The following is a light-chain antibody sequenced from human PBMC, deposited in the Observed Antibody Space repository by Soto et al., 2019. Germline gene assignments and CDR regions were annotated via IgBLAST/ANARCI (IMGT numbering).Light chain of an antibody. CDR3: GSYTSTDTPVV. CDR2: EVN. J-gene: IGLJ1*01. CDR1: STDVGGYNY. V-gene: IGLV2-14*01. Sequence: QSALAQPSSVSGSPGQSITISCTGTSTDVGGYNYVSWYQHHPGKGPKLIIYEVNNRPSGVSDRFSGSKSGNKASLTISNLEAEHESDYYCGSYTSTDTPVVFGTGTKGTVL.